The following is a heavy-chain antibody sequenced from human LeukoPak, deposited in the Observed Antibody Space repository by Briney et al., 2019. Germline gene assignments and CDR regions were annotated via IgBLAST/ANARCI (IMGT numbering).Heavy chain of an antibody. Sequence: GGSLRLSCAVSGFTFSNYAMHWVRQAPGKGLEWVAVISYDGSNKYNADSVKGRFTISRDNSKNTLYLQMNSLRAEDTAVYYCAKIADTAIRAFDIWGQGTMVTVSS. CDR3: AKIADTAIRAFDI. J-gene: IGHJ3*02. V-gene: IGHV3-30-3*02. CDR2: ISYDGSNK. D-gene: IGHD5-18*01. CDR1: GFTFSNYA.